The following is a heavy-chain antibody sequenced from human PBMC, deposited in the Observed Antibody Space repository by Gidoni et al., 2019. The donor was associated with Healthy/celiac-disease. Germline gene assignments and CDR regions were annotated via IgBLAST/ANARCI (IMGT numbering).Heavy chain of an antibody. V-gene: IGHV4-39*07. D-gene: IGHD3-10*01. CDR1: GGSISSSSYY. CDR3: ARDLGQYYYGSGRFDY. Sequence: QLQLQESGPGLVKPSETLSLTCTVPGGSISSSSYYWGWIRQPPGKGLEWIGSIYYSGSTYYNPSLKSRVTISVDTSKNQFSLKLSSVTAADTAVYYCARDLGQYYYGSGRFDYWGQGTLVTVSS. CDR2: IYYSGST. J-gene: IGHJ4*02.